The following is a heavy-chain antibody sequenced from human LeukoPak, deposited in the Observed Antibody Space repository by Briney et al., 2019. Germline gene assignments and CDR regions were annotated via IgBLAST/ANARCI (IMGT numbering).Heavy chain of an antibody. J-gene: IGHJ4*02. Sequence: ASVKVSCKASGYTFTSYAMHWVRQAPGQRIEWMGWINAGNGNTKYSQKFQGRVTITRDTSASTAYMELSSLRSKDTAVYYCARDGSSTSFDYWGQGTLVTVSS. CDR2: INAGNGNT. V-gene: IGHV1-3*01. CDR3: ARDGSSTSFDY. D-gene: IGHD2-2*01. CDR1: GYTFTSYA.